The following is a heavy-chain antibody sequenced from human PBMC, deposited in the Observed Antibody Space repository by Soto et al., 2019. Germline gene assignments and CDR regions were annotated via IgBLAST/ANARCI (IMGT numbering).Heavy chain of an antibody. D-gene: IGHD2-21*02. CDR1: GFTFSNFP. CDR3: GRQVWTVVTAIEN. J-gene: IGHJ4*02. V-gene: IGHV3-48*02. Sequence: EVHLVEYGGGLVQPGGSLRLSCAASGFTFSNFPMTLVSQAPGKVLEWVSYIRGASNYIYYADSVKGRFTISRDNAKNSMSLQMKRMRDEEAAVYYCGRQVWTVVTAIENWGQGPLVTVSS. CDR2: IRGASNYI.